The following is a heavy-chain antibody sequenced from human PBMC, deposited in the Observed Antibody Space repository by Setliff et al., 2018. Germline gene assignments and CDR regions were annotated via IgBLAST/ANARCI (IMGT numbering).Heavy chain of an antibody. J-gene: IGHJ3*02. V-gene: IGHV3-21*01. D-gene: IGHD6-25*01. CDR2: ISPDSIYI. Sequence: PSETLSLTCTVCGFSVSNDFMGRVRQAPGKGLEWVSSISPDSIYIYYADSVKGRLTISRDKAWDSLYLQMNSLGAEDTAVYYCARSPANGGHDAFDIWGRGTMVTVSS. CDR3: ARSPANGGHDAFDI. CDR1: GFSVSNDF.